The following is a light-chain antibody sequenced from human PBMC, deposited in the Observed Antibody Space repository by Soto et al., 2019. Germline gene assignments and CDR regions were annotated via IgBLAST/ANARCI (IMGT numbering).Light chain of an antibody. J-gene: IGKJ2*01. CDR2: GAS. CDR1: QSVTSTY. CDR3: QYYGSSPPTT. Sequence: EFVLTQSPGTLSLSPGERAILSCRASQSVTSTYIAWYQQKPGQAPRLLIYGASSWATGIPDRFSGSGSGTDFTLTISRLEAEDFAVYYCQYYGSSPPTTFGQGTKLEIK. V-gene: IGKV3-20*01.